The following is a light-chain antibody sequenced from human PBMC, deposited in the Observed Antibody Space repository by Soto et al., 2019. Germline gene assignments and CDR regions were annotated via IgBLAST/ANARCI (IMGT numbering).Light chain of an antibody. Sequence: QSALTQPASVSGSPGQSITISCTATSSVVDNYNFVSWYQHHPGKAPKLMIYEVTRRPSGASSRFSGSKSGNTASLTISGLQAEDEADYYCSSYTSSGTQVFGTGTKVTVL. V-gene: IGLV2-14*01. CDR1: SSVVDNYNF. J-gene: IGLJ1*01. CDR2: EVT. CDR3: SSYTSSGTQV.